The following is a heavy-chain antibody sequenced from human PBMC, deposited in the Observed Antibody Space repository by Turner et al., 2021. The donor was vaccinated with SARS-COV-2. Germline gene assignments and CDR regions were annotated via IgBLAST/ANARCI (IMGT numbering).Heavy chain of an antibody. V-gene: IGHV1-46*01. CDR3: ARGFEGAPPAFDI. Sequence: QVQLVQSGAEVKKPGASVKVSCKASGYTFTSYYMHWVRQAPGQGLEWMGIINPSGGSTSYAQKFQGRVTMTRDTSTSTVYMELSSLRSEDTALYFCARGFEGAPPAFDIWGPGTMVTVSS. CDR2: INPSGGST. CDR1: GYTFTSYY. J-gene: IGHJ3*02. D-gene: IGHD3-16*01.